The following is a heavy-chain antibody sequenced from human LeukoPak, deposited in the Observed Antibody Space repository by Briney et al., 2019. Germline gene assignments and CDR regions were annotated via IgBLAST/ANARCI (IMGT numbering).Heavy chain of an antibody. CDR1: GFNFRTYA. D-gene: IGHD2-15*01. Sequence: GGSLRLSCAASGFNFRTYAFHWVRQAPGKGPEWMAFITYDGSNTYYADSVKGRFTLSRDNSKDTLYLQMNSLRAADTAVYYCARGSEGYCSGGGCYYGMDVWGQGTTVTVSS. CDR2: ITYDGSNT. V-gene: IGHV3-30*04. CDR3: ARGSEGYCSGGGCYYGMDV. J-gene: IGHJ6*01.